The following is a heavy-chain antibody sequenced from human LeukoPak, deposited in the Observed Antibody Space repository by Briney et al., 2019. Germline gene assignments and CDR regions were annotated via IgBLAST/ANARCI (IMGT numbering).Heavy chain of an antibody. D-gene: IGHD4-17*01. CDR1: GYSFTSYW. V-gene: IGHV5-51*01. J-gene: IGHJ5*02. CDR3: ARHALTVTTTNWFDP. Sequence: GESLKISCKGSGYSFTSYWIGWVRQLPGKGLEWMGIIYPGDSDTRYSPSFQGQVTISADKSISTAYLQWSSLKASDTAMYYCARHALTVTTTNWFDPWGQGTLVTVSS. CDR2: IYPGDSDT.